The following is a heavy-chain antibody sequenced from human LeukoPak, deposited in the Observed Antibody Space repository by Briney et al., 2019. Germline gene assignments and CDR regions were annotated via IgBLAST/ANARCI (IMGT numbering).Heavy chain of an antibody. D-gene: IGHD2-21*02. CDR2: ISYDGTNK. CDR3: ATHPHIVVETAMTIDY. CDR1: GFXFSSYG. V-gene: IGHV3-30*03. J-gene: IGHJ4*02. Sequence: GGSLRLSCAASGFXFSSYGIHWVRQAPGKGLEWVAIISYDGTNKYYADSVKGRFTISRDNSKNTLYLQMNSLRAEDTAVYYCATHPHIVVETAMTIDYWGQGTLVTVSS.